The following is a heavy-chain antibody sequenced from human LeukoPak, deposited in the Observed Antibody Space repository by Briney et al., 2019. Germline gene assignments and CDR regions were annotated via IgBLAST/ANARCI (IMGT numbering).Heavy chain of an antibody. D-gene: IGHD2-21*01. J-gene: IGHJ5*02. CDR1: GFTFSNHG. CDR3: AKGFVVVVSATQSSWFDP. V-gene: IGHV3-23*01. Sequence: GGTLRLSCAASGFTFSNHGMNWVRQAPGKGLEWVSGIISSSRSTYYADSVRGRFTISRDNSKNTLYLQMNSLRAEDTAVYYCAKGFVVVVSATQSSWFDPWGQGTLVSVSS. CDR2: IISSSRST.